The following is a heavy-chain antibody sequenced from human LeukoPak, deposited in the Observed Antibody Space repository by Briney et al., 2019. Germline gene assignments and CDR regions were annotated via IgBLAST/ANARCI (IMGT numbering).Heavy chain of an antibody. V-gene: IGHV3-15*01. CDR2: IKSKTDGGTT. CDR1: GFTFSNAW. J-gene: IGHJ6*03. D-gene: IGHD3-10*01. CDR3: TTDLGVLLWFGELLYMDV. Sequence: SGGSLRLSCTASGFTFSNAWMSWVRQAPGKGLEWVGRIKSKTDGGTTDYAAPVKGRFTISRDDSKNTLYLQMNSLKTEDKAVYYCTTDLGVLLWFGELLYMDVWGKGTTVTVSS.